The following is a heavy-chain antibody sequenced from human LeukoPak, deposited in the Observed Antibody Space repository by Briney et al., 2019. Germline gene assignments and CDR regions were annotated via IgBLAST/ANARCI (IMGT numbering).Heavy chain of an antibody. CDR3: ARVGEAPDIGGYYFDY. CDR2: IIPIFGTA. Sequence: SVKVSCKASGGTFSSYAISWVRQAPGQGLEWMGGIIPIFGTANYAQKFQGRVTITADESTSTAYMELSSLRSEDTPVYYCARVGEAPDIGGYYFDYWGQGTLVTVSS. J-gene: IGHJ4*02. CDR1: GGTFSSYA. D-gene: IGHD2-15*01. V-gene: IGHV1-69*13.